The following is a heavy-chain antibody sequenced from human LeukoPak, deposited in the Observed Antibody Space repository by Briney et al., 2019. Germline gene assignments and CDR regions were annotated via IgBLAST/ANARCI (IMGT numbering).Heavy chain of an antibody. D-gene: IGHD4-23*01. CDR1: GGSISSYY. Sequence: SETLSLTCTVSGGSISSYYWSWIRKPPGKGLEWIGYIYYSGSTNYNPSLKSRVTISVDTSKNQFSLKLSSVTAADTAVYYCARVGGGNSGWYFDLWGRGTLVTVSS. J-gene: IGHJ2*01. CDR3: ARVGGGNSGWYFDL. CDR2: IYYSGST. V-gene: IGHV4-59*01.